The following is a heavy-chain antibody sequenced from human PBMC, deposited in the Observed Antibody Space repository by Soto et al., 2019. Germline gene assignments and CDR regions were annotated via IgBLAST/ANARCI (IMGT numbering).Heavy chain of an antibody. Sequence: QVQLVQSGAEVKKPGSSVKVSCKASGGTFSSYAISWVRQAPGQGLEWMGGIIPIFGTANYAQKFQGRGTITADGSTTTAYMELSRLRSKDTAVYYCARDGCSGGSCYLKRPGRSFDLWGRGTLVTVSS. D-gene: IGHD2-15*01. CDR1: GGTFSSYA. J-gene: IGHJ2*01. V-gene: IGHV1-69*01. CDR2: IIPIFGTA. CDR3: ARDGCSGGSCYLKRPGRSFDL.